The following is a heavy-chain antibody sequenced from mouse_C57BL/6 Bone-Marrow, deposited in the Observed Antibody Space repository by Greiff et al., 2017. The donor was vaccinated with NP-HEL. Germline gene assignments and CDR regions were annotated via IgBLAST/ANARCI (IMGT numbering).Heavy chain of an antibody. Sequence: QVQLKQSGPGLVQPSQSLSITCPVSGFSLTSYGVHWVRQSPGKGLEWLGVIWRGGSTDYNAAFMSRLSITKDNYKSQVFFKMNSLQADDTAIYYCAKNPSYDYDAMDYWGQGTSVTVSS. V-gene: IGHV2-5*01. CDR1: GFSLTSYG. D-gene: IGHD6-1*01. CDR2: IWRGGST. J-gene: IGHJ4*01. CDR3: AKNPSYDYDAMDY.